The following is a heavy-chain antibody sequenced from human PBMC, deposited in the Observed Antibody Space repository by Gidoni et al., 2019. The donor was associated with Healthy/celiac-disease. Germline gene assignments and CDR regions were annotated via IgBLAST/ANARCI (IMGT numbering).Heavy chain of an antibody. J-gene: IGHJ4*02. CDR2: IWYDGSNK. CDR3: ARGLRNVVVVAATPLGY. Sequence: QVQLVESGGGVVQPGRSLRLSCAASGFTFSSYGMHWVRQAPGKGLEWVAVIWYDGSNKYYADSVKGRFTISRDNSKNTLYLQMNSLRAEDTAVYYCARGLRNVVVVAATPLGYWGQGTLVTVSS. V-gene: IGHV3-33*01. CDR1: GFTFSSYG. D-gene: IGHD2-15*01.